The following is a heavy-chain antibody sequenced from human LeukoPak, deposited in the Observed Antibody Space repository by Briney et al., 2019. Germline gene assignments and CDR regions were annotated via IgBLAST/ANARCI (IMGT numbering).Heavy chain of an antibody. J-gene: IGHJ4*02. D-gene: IGHD5-12*01. CDR1: GGTFSSYA. CDR3: ARARGSGYDSFDY. CDR2: IIPIFGTA. V-gene: IGHV1-69*05. Sequence: SVEVSCKASGGTFSSYAISWVRQAPGQGLEWMGGIIPIFGTANYAQKFQGRVTITTDESTSTAYMELSSLRSEDTAVYYCARARGSGYDSFDYWGQGTLVTVSS.